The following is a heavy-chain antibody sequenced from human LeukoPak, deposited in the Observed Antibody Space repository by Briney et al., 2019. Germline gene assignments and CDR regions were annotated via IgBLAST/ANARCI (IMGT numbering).Heavy chain of an antibody. V-gene: IGHV4-59*12. CDR1: GGSISSYY. J-gene: IGHJ5*02. CDR3: ARGPPRNWFDP. Sequence: PSETLSLTCTVSGGSISSYYWSWIRQPPGKGLEWIGYIYYSGSTNYNPSLKSRVTISVDTSKNQFSLKLSSVTAADTAVYYCARGPPRNWFDPWGQGTLVTVSS. CDR2: IYYSGST.